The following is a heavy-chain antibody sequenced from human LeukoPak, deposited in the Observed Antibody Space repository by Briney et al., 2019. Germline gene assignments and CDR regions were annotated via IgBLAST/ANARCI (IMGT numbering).Heavy chain of an antibody. J-gene: IGHJ5*02. V-gene: IGHV4-39*01. CDR1: GGSVSSGSYY. D-gene: IGHD2-2*01. Sequence: SETLSLTCTVSGGSVSSGSYYWGWIRQPPGKGLEWIGSIYYSGSTYYNPSLKSRVTISVDTSKNQFSLKLSSVTAADTAVYYCARLEGLGYCSSTSCPGNWFDPWGQGTLVTVSS. CDR3: ARLEGLGYCSSTSCPGNWFDP. CDR2: IYYSGST.